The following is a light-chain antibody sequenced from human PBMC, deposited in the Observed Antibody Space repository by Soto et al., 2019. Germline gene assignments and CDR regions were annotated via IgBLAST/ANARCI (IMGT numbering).Light chain of an antibody. CDR3: QQYNNWPPLT. CDR2: GAF. CDR1: QSVRSD. V-gene: IGKV3-15*01. J-gene: IGKJ5*01. Sequence: EIVMTQSPVTLSVSSGERATLSCRASQSVRSDLAWYQQKPGQAPRLLIYGAFNRATGVPVRFSGSRSGTEFTHTFSSLQSEDSAVYYCQQYNNWPPLTFGQGTRPEIK.